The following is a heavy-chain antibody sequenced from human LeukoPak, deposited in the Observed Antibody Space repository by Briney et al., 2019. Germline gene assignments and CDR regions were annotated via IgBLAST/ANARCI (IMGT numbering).Heavy chain of an antibody. CDR3: ARGLRGARKFDY. J-gene: IGHJ4*02. CDR1: GGSFSGYY. Sequence: SETLSLTCAVYGGSFSGYYWSWIRQPPGKGLEWIGEISHSGSTNYNPSLKSRVTISVDTSKNQFSLKLSSVTAADTAVYYCARGLRGARKFDYWGQGTLVTVSS. CDR2: ISHSGST. D-gene: IGHD3-16*01. V-gene: IGHV4-34*01.